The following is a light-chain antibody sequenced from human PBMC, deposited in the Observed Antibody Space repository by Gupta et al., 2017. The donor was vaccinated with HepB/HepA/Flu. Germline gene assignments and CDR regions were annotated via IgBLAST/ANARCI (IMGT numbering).Light chain of an antibody. V-gene: IGLV1-40*01. J-gene: IGLJ2*01. CDR3: QSYDSSLTAVV. CDR2: ANT. Sequence: QSVLTQPPSVSGAPGQRVTISCTGSRSHIGAYYAVHWYRQLPGAAPTLLIHANTNRPSGVPDRFSGSKSGTSASLAITGLQAEDEADYYCQSYDSSLTAVVFGGGTKLTVL. CDR1: RSHIGAYYA.